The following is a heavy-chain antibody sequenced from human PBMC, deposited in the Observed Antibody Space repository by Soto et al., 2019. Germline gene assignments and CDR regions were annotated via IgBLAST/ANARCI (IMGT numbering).Heavy chain of an antibody. V-gene: IGHV3-30*18. D-gene: IGHD6-13*01. J-gene: IGHJ4*02. CDR1: GFTFSSYG. Sequence: QVQLVESGGGVVQPGRSLRLSCAASGFTFSSYGMHWVRQAPGEGLEWVVVISYDGSIQYYPDSAKGRFTISRDNSKSKLYLQMNSLRAEDTAVYYCAKEIRAYSSSWAFDYWGQGTLVTVSS. CDR2: ISYDGSIQ. CDR3: AKEIRAYSSSWAFDY.